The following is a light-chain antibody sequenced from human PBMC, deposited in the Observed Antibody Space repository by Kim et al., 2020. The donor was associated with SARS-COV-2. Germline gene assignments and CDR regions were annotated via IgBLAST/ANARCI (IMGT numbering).Light chain of an antibody. CDR2: AAS. J-gene: IGKJ4*01. CDR3: QQSHSTPLLT. Sequence: DIQMTQSPSSLAASMGDRVTIACRASQSISTYLNWYQQRPGKAPKLLIYAASSSQSGVPSRFSGSGSGTDFTLTISSLQPEDFATYYCQQSHSTPLLTFGGGTKLEI. V-gene: IGKV1-39*01. CDR1: QSISTY.